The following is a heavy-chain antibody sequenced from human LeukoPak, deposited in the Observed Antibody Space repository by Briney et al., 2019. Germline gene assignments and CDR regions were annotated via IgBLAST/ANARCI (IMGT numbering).Heavy chain of an antibody. V-gene: IGHV4-59*01. J-gene: IGHJ6*02. CDR2: IYYSGST. Sequence: SETLSLTCTVSGGSISSYYWSWIRQPPGKGLEWIGYIYYSGSTNYNPSLKSRVTISVDTSKNQFSLKLSSVTAADTAVYYCARSGAGFGYYYYGMDVWVQGTTVTVSS. D-gene: IGHD3-10*01. CDR1: GGSISSYY. CDR3: ARSGAGFGYYYYGMDV.